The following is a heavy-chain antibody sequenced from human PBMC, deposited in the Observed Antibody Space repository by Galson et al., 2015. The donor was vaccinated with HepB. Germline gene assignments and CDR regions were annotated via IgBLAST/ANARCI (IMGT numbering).Heavy chain of an antibody. CDR2: IIPILGIA. V-gene: IGHV1-69*10. CDR3: ARERDCTGGVCSNNWFDP. J-gene: IGHJ5*02. D-gene: IGHD2-8*02. Sequence: SVKVSCKASGYTFTRYAMHWVRQAPGQRLEWMGGIIPILGIANYAQKFQGRVTITADKSTSTAYMELSSLRSEDTAVYYCARERDCTGGVCSNNWFDPWGQGTLVTVSS. CDR1: GYTFTRYA.